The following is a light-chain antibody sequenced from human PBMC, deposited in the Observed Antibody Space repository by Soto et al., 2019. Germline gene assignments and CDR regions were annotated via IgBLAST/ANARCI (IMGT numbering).Light chain of an antibody. CDR2: GAS. CDR3: QHYNDWPPTWT. J-gene: IGKJ1*01. CDR1: QSVSSK. V-gene: IGKV3-15*01. Sequence: EIGMTQSPATLSVSPGERATLSCRASQSVSSKLAWYQQKPGQAPRVLIYGASTRATGIPARFSGSGSGTEFTLTISSLQSEDFAVYHCQHYNDWPPTWTFGQGTRVEIK.